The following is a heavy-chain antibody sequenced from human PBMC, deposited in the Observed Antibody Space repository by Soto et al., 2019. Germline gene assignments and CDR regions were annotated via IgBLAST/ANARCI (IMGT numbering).Heavy chain of an antibody. CDR1: GGSFSVYY. CDR3: ARALVLHYYYYYGMDV. J-gene: IGHJ6*02. Sequence: PSETLSLTCAVYGGSFSVYYWSWIRHPPGKGLEWVGEINHSGSTNYNPSLKSRVTISVDTSKNQFSLKLSSVTAADTAVYYCARALVLHYYYYYGMDVWGQGTTVTVSS. V-gene: IGHV4-34*01. CDR2: INHSGST. D-gene: IGHD6-6*01.